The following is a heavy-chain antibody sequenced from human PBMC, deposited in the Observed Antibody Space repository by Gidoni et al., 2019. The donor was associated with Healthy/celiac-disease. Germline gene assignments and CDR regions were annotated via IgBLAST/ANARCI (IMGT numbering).Heavy chain of an antibody. V-gene: IGHV4-30-2*01. CDR1: GGSISRGGYS. Sequence: QLQLQESGSGLVKPSQTLSLTCAVSGGSISRGGYSWRWIRQPPGKGLEWIGYIYHSGSTYYNPSLKSRVTISVDRSKNQFSLKLSSVTAADTAVYYCARARGYCSSTSCYPNWFDPWGQGTLVTVSS. D-gene: IGHD2-2*01. J-gene: IGHJ5*02. CDR2: IYHSGST. CDR3: ARARGYCSSTSCYPNWFDP.